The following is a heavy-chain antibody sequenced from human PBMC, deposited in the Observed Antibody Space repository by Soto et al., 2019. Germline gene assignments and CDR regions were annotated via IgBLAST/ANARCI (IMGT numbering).Heavy chain of an antibody. CDR3: ARWRGEGSGYYKDYYYYVNRDV. D-gene: IGHD3-3*01. J-gene: IGHJ6*03. Sequence: PGGSLRLSCAASGFTFSSYSMNWVRQAPGKGLEWVSSISSSSSYIYYADSVKGRFTISRDNAKNSLYLQMNSLRAEDTAVYYYARWRGEGSGYYKDYYYYVNRDVWGKGTTVTVPS. CDR2: ISSSSSYI. V-gene: IGHV3-21*01. CDR1: GFTFSSYS.